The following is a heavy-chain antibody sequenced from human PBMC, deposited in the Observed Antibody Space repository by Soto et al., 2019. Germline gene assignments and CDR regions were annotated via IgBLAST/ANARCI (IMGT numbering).Heavy chain of an antibody. Sequence: QLQLQESGPGLVKPSETLPLTCTVSGGSISSSSYYWGWIRQPPGKGLEWIGSMYYSGDTYYNPSLKSRVTISVDTSKNQFSLKLSSVTAADTAVYYCPLHSSGYYKYFQQWGQGTLVTVSS. CDR3: PLHSSGYYKYFQQ. V-gene: IGHV4-39*01. J-gene: IGHJ1*01. D-gene: IGHD3-22*01. CDR1: GGSISSSSYY. CDR2: MYYSGDT.